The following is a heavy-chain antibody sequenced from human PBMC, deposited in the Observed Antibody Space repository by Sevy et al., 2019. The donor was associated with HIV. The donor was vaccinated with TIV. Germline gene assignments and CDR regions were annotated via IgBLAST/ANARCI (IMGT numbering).Heavy chain of an antibody. CDR3: AKVRRFPFAYFDY. CDR2: ISGSGGST. Sequence: GGSLRLSCAASGFTFSSYAMSWVRQAPGKGLEWVSAISGSGGSTYYADSVKGRFTISRDNSKNTLYLQMNSQRAEDTAVYYCAKVRRFPFAYFDYWGQGTLVTVSS. V-gene: IGHV3-23*01. CDR1: GFTFSSYA. J-gene: IGHJ4*02. D-gene: IGHD3-16*01.